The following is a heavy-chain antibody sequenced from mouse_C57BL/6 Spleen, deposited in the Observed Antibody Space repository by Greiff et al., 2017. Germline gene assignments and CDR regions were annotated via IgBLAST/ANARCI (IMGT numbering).Heavy chain of an antibody. D-gene: IGHD1-1*01. CDR2: ILPGSGST. Sequence: VQLQQSGAELMKPGASVKLSCKATGYTFTGYWIEWVKQRPGHGLEWIGEILPGSGSTNYNEKFKGKATFTADTSSNTASMQSSNLTAADAAIYYCAIRYYGSSRYYFDSWGQGTTLTVSS. V-gene: IGHV1-9*01. CDR3: AIRYYGSSRYYFDS. CDR1: GYTFTGYW. J-gene: IGHJ2*01.